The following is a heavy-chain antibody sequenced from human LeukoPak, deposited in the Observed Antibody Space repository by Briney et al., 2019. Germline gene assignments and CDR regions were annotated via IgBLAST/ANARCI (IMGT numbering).Heavy chain of an antibody. CDR1: GFTISSYS. V-gene: IGHV3-21*01. CDR2: ISSSSSYI. D-gene: IGHD2-8*01. Sequence: GGSLRLSCAASGFTISSYSMNWVRQAPGKVLEWVSSISSSSSYIYYADSVKGRFTISRDNAKNSLYLQMNSLRAEDTAVYYCARAENRELYCTNGVCYPPIDYWGQGTLVTVSS. CDR3: ARAENRELYCTNGVCYPPIDY. J-gene: IGHJ4*02.